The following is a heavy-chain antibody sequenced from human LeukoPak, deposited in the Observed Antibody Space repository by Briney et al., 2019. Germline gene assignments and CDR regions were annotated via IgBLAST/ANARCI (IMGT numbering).Heavy chain of an antibody. Sequence: ASVKVSCKASGYTFTGYYMHWVRQAPGQGLEWMGWINPNSGGTNYAQKFQGRVTMTRDASISTAYMELSRLRSDDTAVYYCARERSASVDYYDRLEADYWGQGTLVTVSS. CDR3: ARERSASVDYYDRLEADY. CDR2: INPNSGGT. V-gene: IGHV1-2*02. D-gene: IGHD3-22*01. CDR1: GYTFTGYY. J-gene: IGHJ4*02.